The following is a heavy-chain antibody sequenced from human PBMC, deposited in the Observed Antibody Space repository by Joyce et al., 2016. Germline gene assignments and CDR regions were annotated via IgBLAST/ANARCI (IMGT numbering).Heavy chain of an antibody. CDR1: GFTFRSYG. Sequence: QAQLVESGGGVVQPGRSLRLSCAVSGFTFRSYGRHWVRQAPGKGLDWVAVISNDGKNKNYADAVKGRFTVSRDNSKKILSLQMNSLRPEDTAVYYCAKDRETSAVLDFWGQGTPVTVSS. V-gene: IGHV3-30*18. CDR2: ISNDGKNK. CDR3: AKDRETSAVLDF. J-gene: IGHJ4*02. D-gene: IGHD6-25*01.